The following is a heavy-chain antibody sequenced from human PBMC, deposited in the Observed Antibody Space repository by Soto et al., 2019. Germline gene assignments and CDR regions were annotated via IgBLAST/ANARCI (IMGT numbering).Heavy chain of an antibody. CDR3: ARGGYYDNVWGKLSHYGLDV. J-gene: IGHJ6*02. D-gene: IGHD3-16*01. CDR2: ISPYNDQT. Sequence: QVQLVQSASEVMKPGASVKVSCKASGYTFIRYGITWVRQAPGQRLEWMGWISPYNDQTIYAQKLQGRVTMTADTSTRTVYMQLRSLKSDDTAVYYCARGGYYDNVWGKLSHYGLDVWGQGTSVTVS. CDR1: GYTFIRYG. V-gene: IGHV1-18*01.